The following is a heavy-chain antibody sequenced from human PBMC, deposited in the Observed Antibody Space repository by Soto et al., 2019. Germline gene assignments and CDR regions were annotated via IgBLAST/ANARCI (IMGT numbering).Heavy chain of an antibody. V-gene: IGHV3-21*01. CDR2: ISSTTNYI. Sequence: GGSRRRSWAASGFTFSRYSMNWVRQAPGKGLEWVSSISSTTNYIYYADSMKGRFTVSRDNAKNSVYLDMNSLSAEDTAVYYCARESEDLTSNFDYWGQGTLVTVSS. CDR1: GFTFSRYS. J-gene: IGHJ4*02. CDR3: ARESEDLTSNFDY.